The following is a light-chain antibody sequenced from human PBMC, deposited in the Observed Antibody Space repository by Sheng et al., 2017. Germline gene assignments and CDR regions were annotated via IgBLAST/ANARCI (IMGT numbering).Light chain of an antibody. CDR2: RNN. J-gene: IGLJ3*02. CDR1: SSNIGNTF. V-gene: IGLV1-47*01. Sequence: QSVLTQPPSASGTPGQRVTISCSGSSSNIGNTFVYWYQKLPGMAPKLLISRNNQRRSGVPDRFSGSKSGTSASLAISGLRSEDEADYYCAAWDDSLRGVVFGGGTKLTVL. CDR3: AAWDDSLRGVV.